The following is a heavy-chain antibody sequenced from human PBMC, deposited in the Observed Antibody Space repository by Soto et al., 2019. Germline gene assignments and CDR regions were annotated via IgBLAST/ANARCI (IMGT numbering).Heavy chain of an antibody. D-gene: IGHD3-9*01. CDR1: GASISNYY. Sequence: QVQLQESGPGLVKPSETLSLTCTVSGASISNYYWSWIRQPPGKGLEWIGYIYYSGSTNYNPSLQSRVTISVDTSKNQFSLTVKSVTAADTAVYYCARDSGILTGYTLWFDPWGQGTLVTVSS. CDR2: IYYSGST. CDR3: ARDSGILTGYTLWFDP. V-gene: IGHV4-59*01. J-gene: IGHJ5*02.